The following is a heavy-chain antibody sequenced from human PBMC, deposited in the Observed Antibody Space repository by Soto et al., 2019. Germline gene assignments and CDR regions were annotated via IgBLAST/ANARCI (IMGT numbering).Heavy chain of an antibody. CDR3: ARGPHDYGDYGAVEYFDY. CDR2: IYYSGST. J-gene: IGHJ4*02. V-gene: IGHV4-59*01. CDR1: GGSISSYY. Sequence: PSETLSLTCTVSGGSISSYYWSWIRQPPGKGLEWIGYIYYSGSTNYNPSLKSRVTISVDTSKNQFSLKPSSVTAADTAVYYCARGPHDYGDYGAVEYFDYWGQGTLVTVSS. D-gene: IGHD4-17*01.